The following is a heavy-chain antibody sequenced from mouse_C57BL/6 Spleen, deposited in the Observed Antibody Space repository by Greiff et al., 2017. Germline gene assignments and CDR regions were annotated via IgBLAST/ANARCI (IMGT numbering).Heavy chain of an antibody. Sequence: QVQLQQPGAELVKPGASVKMSCKASGYTFTSYWITWVKQRPGQGLEWIGDIYPGSGSTNYNEKFKSKATRTVDTSSSTAYLQLSSLTSEDSAVYYCARRGGIPQYYVDYWGQGTTLTVSS. D-gene: IGHD1-1*02. CDR1: GYTFTSYW. V-gene: IGHV1-55*01. J-gene: IGHJ2*01. CDR2: IYPGSGST. CDR3: ARRGGIPQYYVDY.